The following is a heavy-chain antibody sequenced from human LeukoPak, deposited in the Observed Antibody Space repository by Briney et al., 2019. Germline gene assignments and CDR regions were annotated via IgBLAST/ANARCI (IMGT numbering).Heavy chain of an antibody. D-gene: IGHD3-10*01. CDR3: ARGGGSMVRGVIPRYGMDV. Sequence: KPSETLSLTCTVSGGSISSGGYYWSWIRQHPGKGLEWIGYIYYSGSTYYNPSRKSRVTISVDTSKNQFSLKLSSVTAADTAVYYCARGGGSMVRGVIPRYGMDVWGKGTMVTVSS. CDR2: IYYSGST. J-gene: IGHJ6*04. V-gene: IGHV4-31*03. CDR1: GGSISSGGYY.